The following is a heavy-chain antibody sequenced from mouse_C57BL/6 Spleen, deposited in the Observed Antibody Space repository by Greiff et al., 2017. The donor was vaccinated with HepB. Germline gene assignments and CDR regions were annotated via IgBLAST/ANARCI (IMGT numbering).Heavy chain of an antibody. Sequence: QVQLKQPGAELVMPGASVKLSCKASGYTFTSYWMHWVKQRPGQGLEWIGEIDPSDSYTNYNQKFKGKSTLTVDKSSSTAYMQLSSLTSEDSAVYYCAKLTGSAMDYWGQGTSVTVSS. CDR2: IDPSDSYT. CDR3: AKLTGSAMDY. J-gene: IGHJ4*01. D-gene: IGHD4-1*01. CDR1: GYTFTSYW. V-gene: IGHV1-69*01.